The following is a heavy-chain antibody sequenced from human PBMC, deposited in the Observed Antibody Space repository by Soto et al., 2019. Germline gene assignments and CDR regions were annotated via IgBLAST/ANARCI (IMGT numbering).Heavy chain of an antibody. Sequence: QEQLVQSGGEVKKPGASVRVSCKASGYTFTKYGITWVRQAPGQGLEWMGWIGVYNGKTNYARKLQGRVIMTADTSASTVYMELRSIRSDDKAVYYCSRARYCTSPSYYHHDYSGMDIWGQGTTVSVSS. CDR1: GYTFTKYG. CDR3: SRARYCTSPSYYHHDYSGMDI. J-gene: IGHJ6*02. V-gene: IGHV1-18*04. D-gene: IGHD2-2*01. CDR2: IGVYNGKT.